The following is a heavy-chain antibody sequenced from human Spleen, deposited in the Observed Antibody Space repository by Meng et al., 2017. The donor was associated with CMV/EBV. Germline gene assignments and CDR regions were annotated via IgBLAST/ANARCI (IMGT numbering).Heavy chain of an antibody. CDR3: ARDQGKYYDFWSGYSSNYYYGMDV. CDR2: IIPIFGTA. CDR1: GYTFTNYD. D-gene: IGHD3-3*01. V-gene: IGHV1-69*05. J-gene: IGHJ6*04. Sequence: SVKVSCKASGYTFTNYDFNWVRQATGQGLEWMGGIIPIFGTANYAQKFQGRVTITTDESTSTAYMDLSSLRSEDTAVYYCARDQGKYYDFWSGYSSNYYYGMDVWGEGTTVTVSS.